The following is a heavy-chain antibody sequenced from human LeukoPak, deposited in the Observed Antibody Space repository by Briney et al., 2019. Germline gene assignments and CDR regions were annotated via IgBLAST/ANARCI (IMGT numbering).Heavy chain of an antibody. CDR2: IYTSGTT. CDR1: GGSISSGSYY. V-gene: IGHV4-61*02. Sequence: SSETLSLTCTVSGGSISSGSYYWSWIRQPAGKGLEWIGRIYTSGTTNYNPSLKSRVTISVDTSKNHFSLRLSSVTAADTAVCYCASQRQDYGDNVFFDYWGQGTLVTVSS. CDR3: ASQRQDYGDNVFFDY. D-gene: IGHD4-17*01. J-gene: IGHJ4*02.